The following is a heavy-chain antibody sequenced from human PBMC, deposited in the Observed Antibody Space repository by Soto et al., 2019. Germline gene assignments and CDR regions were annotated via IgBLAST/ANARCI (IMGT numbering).Heavy chain of an antibody. CDR1: GFTFSSYS. Sequence: GGSLRLSCAASGFTFSSYSMNWVRQAPGKGLEWVSYISSSSSTIYYADSVKGRFTISRDNAKNSLYLQMNSLRDEDTAVYYCARVGRDIVLVPGATRSNPGDWGQGTLVTVS. CDR2: ISSSSSTI. CDR3: ARVGRDIVLVPGATRSNPGD. D-gene: IGHD2-2*01. J-gene: IGHJ4*02. V-gene: IGHV3-48*02.